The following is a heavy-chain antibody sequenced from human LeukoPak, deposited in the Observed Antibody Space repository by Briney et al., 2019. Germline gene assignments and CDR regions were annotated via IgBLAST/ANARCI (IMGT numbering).Heavy chain of an antibody. D-gene: IGHD6-19*01. J-gene: IGHJ4*02. CDR1: GYTFTSYG. Sequence: ASVKVSCKASGYTFTSYGISWVRQAPGQGLEWMAWINPNSGGTNYAQKFQGRVTMTRDTSISTAYMELNRLRSDDTAVYYCARTTDYSSGWYDYWGQGTLVTVSS. CDR2: INPNSGGT. V-gene: IGHV1-2*02. CDR3: ARTTDYSSGWYDY.